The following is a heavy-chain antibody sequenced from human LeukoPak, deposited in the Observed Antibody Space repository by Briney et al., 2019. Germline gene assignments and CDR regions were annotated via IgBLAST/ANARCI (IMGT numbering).Heavy chain of an antibody. CDR2: ISGSGGST. CDR3: AKSQERDGFWSGYSYYYYYGMDV. CDR1: GFTFSSYA. J-gene: IGHJ6*02. Sequence: GGSLRLSCAASGFTFSSYAMSWVRQAPGKGLEWVSAISGSGGSTYYADSVKGRFTISRDNSKNTLYLQMNSLRAEDTAVYYCAKSQERDGFWSGYSYYYYYGMDVWGQGTTVTVSS. V-gene: IGHV3-23*01. D-gene: IGHD3-3*01.